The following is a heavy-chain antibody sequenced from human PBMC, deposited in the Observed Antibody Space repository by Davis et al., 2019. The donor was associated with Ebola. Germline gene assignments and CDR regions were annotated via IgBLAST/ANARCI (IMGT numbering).Heavy chain of an antibody. D-gene: IGHD6-19*01. Sequence: PGGSLRLSCAASGFTVSSNYMSWVRQAPGKGLEWVSVIYSGGSTYYADSVKGRFTISRDNAKNSLYLQMNSLRTEDTAVYYRSSRPSSGSGGDYWGQGTLVTVSS. J-gene: IGHJ4*02. V-gene: IGHV3-53*01. CDR2: IYSGGST. CDR3: SSRPSSGSGGDY. CDR1: GFTVSSNY.